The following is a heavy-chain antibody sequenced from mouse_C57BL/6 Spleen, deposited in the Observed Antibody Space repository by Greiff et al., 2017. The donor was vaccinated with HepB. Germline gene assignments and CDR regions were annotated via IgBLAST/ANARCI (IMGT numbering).Heavy chain of an antibody. CDR2: IWSGGST. CDR3: ARKGVVAPYYAMDY. D-gene: IGHD1-1*01. Sequence: VKLMESGPGLVQPSQSLSITCTVSGFSLTSYGVHWVRQSPGKGLEWLGVIWSGGSTDYNAAFISRLSISKDNSKSQVFFKMNSLQADDTAIYYCARKGVVAPYYAMDYWGQGTSVTVSS. J-gene: IGHJ4*01. CDR1: GFSLTSYG. V-gene: IGHV2-2*01.